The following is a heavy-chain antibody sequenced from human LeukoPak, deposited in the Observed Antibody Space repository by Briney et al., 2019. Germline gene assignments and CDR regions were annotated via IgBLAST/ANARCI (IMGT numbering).Heavy chain of an antibody. J-gene: IGHJ4*02. D-gene: IGHD6-13*01. CDR3: ATGGGSSWYFDY. CDR2: FDPEDGET. Sequence: ASVKVSCKASGYTFTRYYMHWVRQAPGKGLEWVGGFDPEDGETIYAQKFQRRVTMTEDTSTDTAYMELSSLRSEDTAVYYCATGGGSSWYFDYWGQGTLVTVSS. CDR1: GYTFTRYY. V-gene: IGHV1-24*01.